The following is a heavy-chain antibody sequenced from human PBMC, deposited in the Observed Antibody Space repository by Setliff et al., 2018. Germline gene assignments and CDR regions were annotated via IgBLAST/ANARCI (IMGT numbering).Heavy chain of an antibody. V-gene: IGHV2-70*17. Sequence: SGPPLVNPTQTLTLTCSFSGFSLDTGNLSVSGIRQAPAKALEWLARIDWDDDKVYSTSLKTRLTISKDTSKNQVVLTMTNPSLKSRVTISVDKSKNQFSLKLSSVTAADTAVYYCARGVNYYYYYMDVWGKGTTVTVSS. CDR1: GFSLDTGNLS. CDR2: IDWDDDK. J-gene: IGHJ6*03. D-gene: IGHD3-10*01. CDR3: DKSKNQFSLKLSSVTAADTAVYYCARGVNYYYYYMDV.